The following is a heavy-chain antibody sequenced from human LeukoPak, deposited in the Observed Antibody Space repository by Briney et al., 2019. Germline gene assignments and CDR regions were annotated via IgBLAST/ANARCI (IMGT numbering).Heavy chain of an antibody. J-gene: IGHJ4*02. CDR2: IKQDGSEK. V-gene: IGHV3-7*01. CDR3: ARDNYGGNEFDY. CDR1: GFTLSSYW. D-gene: IGHD4-23*01. Sequence: GGSLRLSCAASGFTLSSYWKSWVRQAQGKGLEWVANIKQDGSEKYYVDSVKGRFTISRDNAKNSLYLQMNSLRAEDTAVYYCARDNYGGNEFDYWGQGTLVTVSS.